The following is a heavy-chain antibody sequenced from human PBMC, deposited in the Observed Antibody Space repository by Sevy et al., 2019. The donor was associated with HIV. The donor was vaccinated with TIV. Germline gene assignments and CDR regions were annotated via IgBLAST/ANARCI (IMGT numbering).Heavy chain of an antibody. CDR3: ARDKGQGWFDP. V-gene: IGHV3-7*01. CDR1: GFAFRTFW. Sequence: GGSLRLSCAASGFAFRTFWMSWVRQAPGKGLEWVANIKQDGSEKYYVDSVKGRFTISRDNAKNSLSLQMNSLRAGDTAMYYCARDKGQGWFDPWGQGTLVTVSS. J-gene: IGHJ5*02. CDR2: IKQDGSEK.